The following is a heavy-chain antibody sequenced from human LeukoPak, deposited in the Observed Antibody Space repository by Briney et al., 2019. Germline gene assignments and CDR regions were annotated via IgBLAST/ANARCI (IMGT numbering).Heavy chain of an antibody. V-gene: IGHV3-23*01. CDR1: GFTFSSYA. J-gene: IGHJ4*02. Sequence: GGSLRLSCAASGFTFSSYAMSWVRQAPGKGLEWVSAISGSGGSTYYADSVKGRFTISRDNSKNTLYLQMNSLRAEDTAVYYCATSRGYYYDSSGYYCFDYWGQGTLVTVSS. CDR2: ISGSGGST. CDR3: ATSRGYYYDSSGYYCFDY. D-gene: IGHD3-22*01.